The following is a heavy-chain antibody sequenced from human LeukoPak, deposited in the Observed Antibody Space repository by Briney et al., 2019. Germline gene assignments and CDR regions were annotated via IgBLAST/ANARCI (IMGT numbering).Heavy chain of an antibody. J-gene: IGHJ6*03. CDR1: GYTFTGYY. Sequence: GASVKVSCKASGYTFTGYYMHWVRQAPGQGLEWMGWINPNSGGTNYAQKFQGRVTMTRDTSISTAYMELSRLRSDDTAVYYCARDLSRYSSSANYYYYYYMDVWGKGTTVTVSS. D-gene: IGHD6-6*01. V-gene: IGHV1-2*02. CDR3: ARDLSRYSSSANYYYYYYMDV. CDR2: INPNSGGT.